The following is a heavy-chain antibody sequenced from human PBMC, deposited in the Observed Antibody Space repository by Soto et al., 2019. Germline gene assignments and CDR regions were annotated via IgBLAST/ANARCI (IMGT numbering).Heavy chain of an antibody. CDR3: ARDAGSGSYYPFDY. CDR1: GYTFINYG. D-gene: IGHD3-10*01. V-gene: IGHV1-18*01. Sequence: QVQLVQSGAEVRKPGASVKVSCKASGYTFINYGVNWVRQAPGQGLEWMGWISTYNGNTNYAQKLQGRVTMTTDTPTSTAYMELRSLRSDDTAVYYCARDAGSGSYYPFDYWGQGTLVTVSS. CDR2: ISTYNGNT. J-gene: IGHJ4*02.